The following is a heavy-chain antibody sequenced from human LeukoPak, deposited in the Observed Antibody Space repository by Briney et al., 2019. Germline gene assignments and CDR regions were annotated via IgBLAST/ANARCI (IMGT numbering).Heavy chain of an antibody. D-gene: IGHD3-16*02. J-gene: IGHJ6*03. CDR3: ARHIGGGIEDMDV. CDR2: IYVTGN. V-gene: IGHV4-59*08. CDR1: GGSIGTYY. Sequence: PSETLSLTCTVSGGSIGTYYWSWVRQSPGKGLEWIGYIYVTGNRYNPYLQSRVTISVDTSRNQFFLKMSSVTAADTAAYYCARHIGGGIEDMDVWGKGTKVTVSS.